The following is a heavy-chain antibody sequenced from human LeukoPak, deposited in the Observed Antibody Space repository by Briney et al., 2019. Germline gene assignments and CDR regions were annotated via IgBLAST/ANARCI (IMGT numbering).Heavy chain of an antibody. Sequence: PGGSLRLSCAASGFTFSSYGMHWVRQAPGKGLEWVAFIRYDGSNKYYADSVKGRFTISRDNSKNTLYPQMNSLRAEDTAVYYCASMGLVGATDAFDNWGQGTMVTVSS. V-gene: IGHV3-30*02. CDR2: IRYDGSNK. CDR1: GFTFSSYG. J-gene: IGHJ3*02. D-gene: IGHD1-26*01. CDR3: ASMGLVGATDAFDN.